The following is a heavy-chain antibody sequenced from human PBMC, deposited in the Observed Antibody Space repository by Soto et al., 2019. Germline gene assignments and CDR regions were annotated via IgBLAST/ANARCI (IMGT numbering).Heavy chain of an antibody. D-gene: IGHD5-12*01. CDR2: IKQDGSEK. J-gene: IGHJ4*02. CDR1: GFTFSSYG. Sequence: EVQLVESGGGLVQPGGSLRLSCAASGFTFSSYGWGWVRQAPGKGLGWVANIKQDGSEKYYVDSVKGRFTISRDNAKNSLYLQMNSLRAEDTAVYYCARGVNSWLPQGYPFDYWGQGTLVTVSS. CDR3: ARGVNSWLPQGYPFDY. V-gene: IGHV3-7*05.